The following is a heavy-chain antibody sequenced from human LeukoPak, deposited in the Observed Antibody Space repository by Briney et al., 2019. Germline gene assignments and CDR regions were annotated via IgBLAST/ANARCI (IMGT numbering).Heavy chain of an antibody. Sequence: PSETLSLTCTVSGGSMSGYFWSWIRQPPGKGLEWIGYIYYSGSTNYNPSLKSRVTISVDTPKNQFSLKLSSVTAADTAVYYCARSITSSWYGDFQHWGQGTLVTVSS. CDR3: ARSITSSWYGDFQH. J-gene: IGHJ1*01. V-gene: IGHV4-59*01. D-gene: IGHD6-13*01. CDR1: GGSMSGYF. CDR2: IYYSGST.